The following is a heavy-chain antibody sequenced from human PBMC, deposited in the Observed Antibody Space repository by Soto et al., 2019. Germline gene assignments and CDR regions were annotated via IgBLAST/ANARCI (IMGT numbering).Heavy chain of an antibody. Sequence: PGGSLRLSCSVSGFTFSSYAMYWVRQAPGKGLQYVSAISSNGVSTYYADSVKGRFTISRDNSKNTLYLQMSSLRAEDTALYFCVKAAYCSSTSCYAGDYFDYWGQGTLVTVPS. CDR2: ISSNGVST. J-gene: IGHJ4*02. D-gene: IGHD2-2*01. CDR3: VKAAYCSSTSCYAGDYFDY. CDR1: GFTFSSYA. V-gene: IGHV3-64D*06.